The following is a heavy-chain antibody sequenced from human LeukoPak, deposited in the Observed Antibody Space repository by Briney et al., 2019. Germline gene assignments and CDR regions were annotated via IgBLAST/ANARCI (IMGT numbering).Heavy chain of an antibody. V-gene: IGHV3-21*01. CDR1: GFTFSSYS. D-gene: IGHD5-18*01. CDR3: ARIGDSQYYFDY. Sequence: GGSLRLSCAASGFTFSSYSMNWVRQAPGKGLEWVSSISSSSSYIYYADSVKGRFTISRDNAKNSLYLQMNSLRAEDTAVYYCARIGDSQYYFDYRGQGTLVTVSS. CDR2: ISSSSSYI. J-gene: IGHJ4*02.